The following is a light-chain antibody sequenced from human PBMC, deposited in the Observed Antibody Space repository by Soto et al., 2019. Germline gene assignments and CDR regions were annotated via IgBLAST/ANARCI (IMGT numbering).Light chain of an antibody. V-gene: IGKV1-33*01. CDR1: QNIKTY. J-gene: IGKJ4*01. CDR3: QHYDNRPIT. Sequence: DIQMTQSPSSLSASVGDRVTITCQASQNIKTYLNWYQQKSGEAPRLVIYDGTALETGVPSRFKGSGSATRFTLTITSLQPEDFATYFCQHYDNRPITFGGGTRV. CDR2: DGT.